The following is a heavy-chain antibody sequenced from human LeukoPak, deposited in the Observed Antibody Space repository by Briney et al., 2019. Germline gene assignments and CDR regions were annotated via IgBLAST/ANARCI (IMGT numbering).Heavy chain of an antibody. Sequence: SETLSLTCTVYGGSISSYYWSWIRQPPGKGLEWIGYIYTSGSTNYNPSLKSRVTISVDTSKNQFSLKLSSVTAADTAVYYCARLFGGWFDPWGQGTLVTVSS. CDR3: ARLFGGWFDP. V-gene: IGHV4-4*09. CDR2: IYTSGST. CDR1: GGSISSYY. D-gene: IGHD3-10*01. J-gene: IGHJ5*02.